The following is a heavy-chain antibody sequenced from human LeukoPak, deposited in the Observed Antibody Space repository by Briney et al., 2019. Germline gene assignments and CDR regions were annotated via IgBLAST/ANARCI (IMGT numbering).Heavy chain of an antibody. J-gene: IGHJ4*02. CDR2: INPNSGGT. CDR1: GYRFTVYY. V-gene: IGHV1-2*02. D-gene: IGHD4-17*01. CDR3: ATLYGDYVTSDY. Sequence: ASVKVSCKASGYRFTVYYMHWVRQAPGKGLEWMGWINPNSGGTHYAQKFLGRVTMTRDTSISTAYMELSRLTSDDTALYYCATLYGDYVTSDYWGQGTVVTVSS.